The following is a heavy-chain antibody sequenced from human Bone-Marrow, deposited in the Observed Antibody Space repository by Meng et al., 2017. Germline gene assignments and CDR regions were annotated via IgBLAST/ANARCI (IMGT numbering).Heavy chain of an antibody. CDR2: IKQDGSEK. J-gene: IGHJ4*02. CDR3: AGWIQYSSGWPSFDY. Sequence: GESLKISCAASGITFSSYNMNWVRQAPGKGLEWVANIKQDGSEKYYVDSVKGRFTITRDNAKNSLYLQMNSLRGEDTAVYYWAGWIQYSSGWPSFDYWGQGTLVTVSS. V-gene: IGHV3-7*01. CDR1: GITFSSYN. D-gene: IGHD6-25*01.